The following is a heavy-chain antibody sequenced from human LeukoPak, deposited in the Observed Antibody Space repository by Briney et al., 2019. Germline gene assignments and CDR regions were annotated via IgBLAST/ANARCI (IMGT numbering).Heavy chain of an antibody. CDR2: IKQDGSEE. CDR1: VFSFNSYW. J-gene: IGHJ4*02. CDR3: ARGAGFKTDY. V-gene: IGHV3-7*04. Sequence: PGGPLRLSCVASVFSFNSYWMTWVRQAPGKGLEWLASIKQDGSEEYYVDSVKGRFTISRDNAKNSLYLQMNSLRAEDTAVYYCARGAGFKTDYWGQGILVTVSS.